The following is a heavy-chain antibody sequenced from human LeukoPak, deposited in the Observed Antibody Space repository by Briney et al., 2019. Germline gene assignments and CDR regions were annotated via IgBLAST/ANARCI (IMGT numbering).Heavy chain of an antibody. D-gene: IGHD1-1*01. CDR3: ATYKNQPHTLFFDF. CDR2: IYSGSST. Sequence: PGGSLRLSCAASGFTVSSNYMSWVRQAPGKGLEWVSVIYSGSSTYYADSVKGRFIISRDNSKNTLYLQMNSLRAEDTAVYYCATYKNQPHTLFFDFWGQGALVTVSA. J-gene: IGHJ4*02. CDR1: GFTVSSNY. V-gene: IGHV3-66*01.